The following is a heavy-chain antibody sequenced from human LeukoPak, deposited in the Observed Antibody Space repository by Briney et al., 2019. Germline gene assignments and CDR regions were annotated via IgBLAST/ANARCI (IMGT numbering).Heavy chain of an antibody. J-gene: IGHJ4*02. CDR2: ISYDGSNK. D-gene: IGHD1-26*01. CDR1: GFTFSSYA. Sequence: GGSLRLSCAASGFTFSSYAMHWVRQAPGKGLEWVAVISYDGSNKYYADSVKGRFTISRDNSKNTLYLQMASLRGKDTAVYYCARAPREGFSGSYHDYWGQGTLVTVSS. V-gene: IGHV3-30*14. CDR3: ARAPREGFSGSYHDY.